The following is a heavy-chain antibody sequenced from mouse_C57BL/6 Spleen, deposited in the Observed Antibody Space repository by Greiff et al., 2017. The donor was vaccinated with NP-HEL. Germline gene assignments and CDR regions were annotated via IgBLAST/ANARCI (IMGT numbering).Heavy chain of an antibody. CDR3: ASLSYYGSSYNWYFDV. CDR2: ILPGSGST. CDR1: GYTFTGYW. D-gene: IGHD1-1*01. V-gene: IGHV1-9*01. J-gene: IGHJ1*03. Sequence: QVQLQQSGAELMKPGASVKLSCKATGYTFTGYWIAWVKQRPGHGLEWIGEILPGSGSTNYSEKFKGKATFTADTSSNTAYMQLSSLTTEDSAIYYCASLSYYGSSYNWYFDVWGTGTTVTVSS.